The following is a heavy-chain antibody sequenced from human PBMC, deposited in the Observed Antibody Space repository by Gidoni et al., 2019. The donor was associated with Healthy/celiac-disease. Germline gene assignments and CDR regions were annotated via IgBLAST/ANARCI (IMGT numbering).Heavy chain of an antibody. J-gene: IGHJ6*02. CDR1: GFTFSSYS. Sequence: EVQLVESGGGLVKPGGSLRLSCAASGFTFSSYSMNWGRQAPGKGLEWVSSISSSSSYIYYADSVKGRFTISRDNAKNSLYLQMNSLRAEDTAVYYCAREVGARGGYYYYGMDVWGQGTTVTVSS. CDR2: ISSSSSYI. V-gene: IGHV3-21*01. CDR3: AREVGARGGYYYYGMDV. D-gene: IGHD1-26*01.